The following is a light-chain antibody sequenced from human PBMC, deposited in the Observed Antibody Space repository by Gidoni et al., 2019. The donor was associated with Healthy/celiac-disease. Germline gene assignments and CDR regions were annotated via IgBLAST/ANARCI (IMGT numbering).Light chain of an antibody. CDR1: QSVSSSY. V-gene: IGKV3-20*01. J-gene: IGKJ5*01. CDR2: GAS. CDR3: QQYGSSPLIT. Sequence: EIVLPQSPGTLSLSPGERATLSCRASQSVSSSYLAWYQQKPGQAPRLLSYGASSRATGIPDRFSGSGSGTDFTLTISRLEPEDFAVYYGQQYGSSPLITFGQGTRLEIK.